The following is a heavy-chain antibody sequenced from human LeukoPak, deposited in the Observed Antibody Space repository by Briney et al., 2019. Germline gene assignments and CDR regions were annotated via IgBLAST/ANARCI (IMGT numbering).Heavy chain of an antibody. V-gene: IGHV1-2*04. Sequence: ASVKVSCKASGYTFTSYYMHWVRQAPGQGLEWMGWINPNSGGTNYAQKFQGWVTMPRDTSISTAYMELSRLRSDDTAVYYCARDGYYGSGRYDHWGQGTLVTVSS. CDR1: GYTFTSYY. J-gene: IGHJ4*02. CDR3: ARDGYYGSGRYDH. D-gene: IGHD3-10*01. CDR2: INPNSGGT.